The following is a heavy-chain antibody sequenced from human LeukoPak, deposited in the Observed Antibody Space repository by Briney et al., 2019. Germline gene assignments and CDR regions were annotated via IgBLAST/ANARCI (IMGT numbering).Heavy chain of an antibody. J-gene: IGHJ3*02. CDR1: GFTFSSYS. CDR2: ISSSSSYI. V-gene: IGHV3-21*01. Sequence: GGSLRLSCAASGFTFSSYSMNWVRQAPGKGREWVSSISSSSSYIYYADSVKGRFTISRDNAKNSLYLQMNSLRAEDTAVYYCARASETDAFDIWGQGTMVTVSS. CDR3: ARASETDAFDI.